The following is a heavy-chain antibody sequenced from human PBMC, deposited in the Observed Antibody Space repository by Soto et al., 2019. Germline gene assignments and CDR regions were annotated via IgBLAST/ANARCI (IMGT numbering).Heavy chain of an antibody. V-gene: IGHV3-48*02. CDR1: GFTFSSYS. Sequence: EGSLRLSCAASGFTFSSYSINWVRQAPGKGLEWVSYISSSSSTIYYADSVKGRFTISRDSAKNSLYLQMNSLRDEDTAVYYCAREEGQQLVSRVYGMDVWGQGTTVTVSS. J-gene: IGHJ6*02. CDR2: ISSSSSTI. D-gene: IGHD6-13*01. CDR3: AREEGQQLVSRVYGMDV.